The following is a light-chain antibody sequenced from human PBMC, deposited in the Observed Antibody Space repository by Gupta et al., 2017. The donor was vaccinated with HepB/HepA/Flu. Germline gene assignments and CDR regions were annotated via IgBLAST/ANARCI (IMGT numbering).Light chain of an antibody. CDR2: RTT. CDR1: KSNIGSNH. CDR3: AAWDDSLRGHWV. J-gene: IGLJ3*02. Sequence: QSVLTQPPSASGIPGQRVAISCSGSKSNIGSNHVFWYQQFPGSAPKLLIYRTTERPSGVPDRFSASKSGTSASLATSGLRPEDEADYYCAAWDDSLRGHWVFGGGTKMTVL. V-gene: IGLV1-47*01.